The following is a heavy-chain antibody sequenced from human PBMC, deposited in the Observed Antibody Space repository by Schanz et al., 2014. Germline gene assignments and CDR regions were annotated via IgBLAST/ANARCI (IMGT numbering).Heavy chain of an antibody. J-gene: IGHJ6*02. Sequence: EVQLVESGGGLVQPGGSLRLSCAGSGFMFRRYWMSWVRQAPGKGLEWVSYISSVGISKYYADPVKGRFTISRDSAKNSLYLQMNSLRAEDTAVYYCARQRSYFYAMDVWGQGTTVTVSS. CDR3: ARQRSYFYAMDV. CDR2: ISSVGISK. CDR1: GFMFRRYW. V-gene: IGHV3-48*04.